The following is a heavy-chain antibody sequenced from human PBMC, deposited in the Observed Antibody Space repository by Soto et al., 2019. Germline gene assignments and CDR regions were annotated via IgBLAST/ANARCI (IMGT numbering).Heavy chain of an antibody. D-gene: IGHD1-26*01. CDR1: GGSFSDYY. V-gene: IGHV4-34*01. CDR2: INHSGST. Sequence: PSETLSLTCAVYGGSFSDYYWSWIRQPPEKGLEWIGEINHSGSTNYNPSLKSRVTISVDTSKNQFSLKLSSVTAADTAVYYCARGRQLHVRGQGTTVTVSS. CDR3: ARGRQLHV. J-gene: IGHJ6*02.